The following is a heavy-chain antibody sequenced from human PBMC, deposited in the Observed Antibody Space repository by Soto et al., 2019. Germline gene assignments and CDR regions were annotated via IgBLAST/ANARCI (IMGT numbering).Heavy chain of an antibody. CDR1: GFTFSSYA. CDR2: ISGSGGST. V-gene: IGHV3-23*01. D-gene: IGHD1-26*01. J-gene: IGHJ4*02. Sequence: SGGSLRLSCAASGFTFSSYAMSWVRQAPGKGLEWVSAISGSGGSTYYADSVKGRFTISRDNSKNTLYLQMNSLRAEDTAVYYCAKAPLVGATSPWDYWCQGTLVTVSS. CDR3: AKAPLVGATSPWDY.